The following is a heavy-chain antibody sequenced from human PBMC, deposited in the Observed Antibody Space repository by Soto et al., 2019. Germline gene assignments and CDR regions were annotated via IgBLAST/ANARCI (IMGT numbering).Heavy chain of an antibody. D-gene: IGHD6-19*01. CDR2: IKQDGSEK. CDR1: GFTFSSYW. CDR3: ARDRGKAVAGNNWFDP. J-gene: IGHJ5*02. Sequence: HPGGSLRLSCAASGFTFSSYWMSWVRQAPGKGLEWVANIKQDGSEKYYVDSVKGRFTVSRDNAKNSLYLQMNSLRAEDTAVYYCARDRGKAVAGNNWFDPWGQGTLVTVSS. V-gene: IGHV3-7*01.